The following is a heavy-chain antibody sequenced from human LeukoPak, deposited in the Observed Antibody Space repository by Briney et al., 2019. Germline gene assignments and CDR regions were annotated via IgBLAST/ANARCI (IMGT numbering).Heavy chain of an antibody. CDR2: IGSDGSTI. CDR1: GFTFSSYE. V-gene: IGHV3-48*03. D-gene: IGHD3-16*01. CDR3: ARDSSAWGRAGFDY. Sequence: GGSLRLSCAASGFTFSSYEMNWDRQAPGKGLEWLSYIGSDGSTIYYADSVKGRFTISRDNAENSLYLQMNSLRAEDTAVYYCARDSSAWGRAGFDYWGQGTLVTVSS. J-gene: IGHJ4*02.